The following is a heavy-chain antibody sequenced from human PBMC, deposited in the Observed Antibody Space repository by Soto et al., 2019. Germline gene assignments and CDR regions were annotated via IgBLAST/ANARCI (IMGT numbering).Heavy chain of an antibody. CDR1: GFTFSSYA. J-gene: IGHJ3*02. D-gene: IGHD2-15*01. CDR3: AKDDCSGGSCYGPLDAFDI. Sequence: GGSLRLSCAASGFTFSSYAMSWVRQAPGKGLEWVSAISGSGGSTYYADSVKGRFTISRDNSKNTLYLQMNSLRAEDTAVYYCAKDDCSGGSCYGPLDAFDIWGQGTMVTVSS. CDR2: ISGSGGST. V-gene: IGHV3-23*01.